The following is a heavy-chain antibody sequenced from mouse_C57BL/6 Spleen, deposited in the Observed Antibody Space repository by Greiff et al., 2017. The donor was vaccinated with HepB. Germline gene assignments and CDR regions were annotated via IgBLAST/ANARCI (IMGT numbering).Heavy chain of an antibody. V-gene: IGHV1-5*01. Sequence: DVHLVESGTVLARPGASVKMSCKTSGYTFTSYWMHWVKQRPGQGLEWIGAIYPGNSDTSYNQKFKGKAKLTAVTSASTAYMELSSLANEDSAVYYCTRSLLRFYAMDYWGQGTSVTVSS. CDR3: TRSLLRFYAMDY. D-gene: IGHD1-1*01. CDR1: GYTFTSYW. J-gene: IGHJ4*01. CDR2: IYPGNSDT.